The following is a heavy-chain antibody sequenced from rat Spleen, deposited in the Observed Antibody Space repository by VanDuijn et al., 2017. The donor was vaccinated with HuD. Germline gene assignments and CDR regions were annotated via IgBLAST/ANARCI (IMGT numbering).Heavy chain of an antibody. CDR3: ATPYTGMDYYVMDA. D-gene: IGHD1-4*01. CDR2: IIYDGSRT. Sequence: EVQLVESGGGLVQPGRSLKLSCAASGFTFSDYNMAWVRQAPKKGLEWVATIIYDGSRTYYRDSVKGRFTISRDNAKSTLYLQMDSLRSEDTATYYWATPYTGMDYYVMDAWGQGASVTVSS. V-gene: IGHV5S10*01. CDR1: GFTFSDYN. J-gene: IGHJ4*01.